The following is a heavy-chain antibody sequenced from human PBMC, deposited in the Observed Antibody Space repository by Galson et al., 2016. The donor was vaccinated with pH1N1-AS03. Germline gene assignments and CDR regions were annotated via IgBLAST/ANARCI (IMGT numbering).Heavy chain of an antibody. J-gene: IGHJ4*02. Sequence: SVKVSCKASGGTFSNFAISWMRQAPGQGLEWMGGIHPIFGTVTYAQKFQGRLTVTADDSTSAAYMELSSLTFEDTAIYYCATDRYYDGSGRKFFESEYWGQGTLVIVSS. CDR2: IHPIFGTV. D-gene: IGHD3-22*01. V-gene: IGHV1-69*13. CDR1: GGTFSNFA. CDR3: ATDRYYDGSGRKFFESEY.